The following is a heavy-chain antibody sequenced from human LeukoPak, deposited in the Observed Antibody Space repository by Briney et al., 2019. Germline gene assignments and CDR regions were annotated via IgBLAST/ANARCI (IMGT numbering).Heavy chain of an antibody. CDR3: AKRGDSSGYYSLFDN. Sequence: SGGSLRLSCAASGFTFSSYAMSWVRQAPGKGLEWVSGISASGGSTYYADSVKGRFTISRDNSKNTLYLQMNSLRAEDTAVYYCAKRGDSSGYYSLFDNWGQGTLVTVSS. CDR1: GFTFSSYA. J-gene: IGHJ4*02. D-gene: IGHD3-22*01. CDR2: ISASGGST. V-gene: IGHV3-23*01.